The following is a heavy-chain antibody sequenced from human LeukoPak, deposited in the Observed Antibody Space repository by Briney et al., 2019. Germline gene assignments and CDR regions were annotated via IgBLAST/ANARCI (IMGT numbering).Heavy chain of an antibody. D-gene: IGHD3-9*01. Sequence: ASVKVSCKASGYTFTSYAMHWVRQAPGQRLEWMGWINAGNGNTKYSQKFQGRVTITRDTSASTAYMELSSLRSEDTAVYYCARDYDILTGYYGENWFDPWGQGTLVTVSS. V-gene: IGHV1-3*01. CDR1: GYTFTSYA. CDR3: ARDYDILTGYYGENWFDP. CDR2: INAGNGNT. J-gene: IGHJ5*02.